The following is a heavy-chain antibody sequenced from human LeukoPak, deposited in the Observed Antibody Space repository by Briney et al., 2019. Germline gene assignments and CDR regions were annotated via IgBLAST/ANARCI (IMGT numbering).Heavy chain of an antibody. V-gene: IGHV1-18*01. Sequence: ASVKVSCKASGYTFTSYGISWVREAPGQGLEWKGWISAYNGNTNYAQKLQGRVTMTTDTSTSTAYMELRSLRSDDSAVYYCARDFVERSGYAPNWFDPWGQGTLVTVSS. CDR1: GYTFTSYG. J-gene: IGHJ5*02. D-gene: IGHD5-12*01. CDR3: ARDFVERSGYAPNWFDP. CDR2: ISAYNGNT.